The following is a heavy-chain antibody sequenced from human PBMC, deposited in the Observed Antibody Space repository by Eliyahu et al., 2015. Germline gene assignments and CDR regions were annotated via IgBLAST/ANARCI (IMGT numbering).Heavy chain of an antibody. D-gene: IGHD2-2*02. Sequence: EVQLVESGGGLVKPGGSLRLSXAXSGFXFSTAXXXWFRXXPGKGLEWVGRIKSKTDGGTTDYAAPVKGRFTISRDDSKNTLYLQMNSLKTEDTAVYYCTTGKGYCSSTSCYKEDLYYFDYWGQGTLVTVSS. CDR1: GFXFSTAX. J-gene: IGHJ4*02. CDR3: TTGKGYCSSTSCYKEDLYYFDY. V-gene: IGHV3-15*01. CDR2: IKSKTDGGTT.